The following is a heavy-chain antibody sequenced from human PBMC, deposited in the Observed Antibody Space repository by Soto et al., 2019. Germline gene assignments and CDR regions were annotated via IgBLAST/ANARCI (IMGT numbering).Heavy chain of an antibody. CDR1: GFTFNNFA. J-gene: IGHJ4*02. CDR2: ISSDGDLR. V-gene: IGHV3-23*01. CDR3: AKVRLRFLDILTGATNFDS. Sequence: EVHLLGSGGDLVKPGGSLRLSCEVSGFTFNNFAMSWVRQSPGKGLEWVSTISSDGDLRLYADSVKGRFTISRDNSKSSLFLQMNSLRAEETARYFCAKVRLRFLDILTGATNFDSWGQGTLVTVSS. D-gene: IGHD3-9*01.